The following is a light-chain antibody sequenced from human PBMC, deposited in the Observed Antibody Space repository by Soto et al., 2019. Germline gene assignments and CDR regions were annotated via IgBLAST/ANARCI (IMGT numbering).Light chain of an antibody. CDR2: EVS. J-gene: IGLJ2*01. V-gene: IGLV2-23*02. CDR3: CSYAGSSTFGV. CDR1: SSDVGSYNL. Sequence: QSVLTQPASVSGSPGQSITISCTGTSSDVGSYNLVSWYQQHPGKAPKLMIYEVSKRPSGVSNRFSGSKSGNTASLTISGLQAEDGADYYCCSYAGSSTFGVFGGGTKLTVL.